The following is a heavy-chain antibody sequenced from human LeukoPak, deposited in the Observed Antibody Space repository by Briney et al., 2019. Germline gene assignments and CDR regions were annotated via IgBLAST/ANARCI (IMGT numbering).Heavy chain of an antibody. D-gene: IGHD6-19*01. CDR1: GGSISSYY. Sequence: PSETLSLTCTVSGGSISSYYWSWIRQPPGKGLEWIGYIYYSGSTNYNPSLKSRVTISVDTSKNQFSLKLSSVTAADTAVYYCARLVRSGWSPYFDCWGQGTLVSVSS. V-gene: IGHV4-59*08. CDR2: IYYSGST. J-gene: IGHJ4*02. CDR3: ARLVRSGWSPYFDC.